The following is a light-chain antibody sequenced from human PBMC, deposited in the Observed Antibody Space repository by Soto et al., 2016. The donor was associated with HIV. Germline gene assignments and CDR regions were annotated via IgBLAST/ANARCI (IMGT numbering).Light chain of an antibody. CDR3: QQYNSSPWT. J-gene: IGKJ1*01. V-gene: IGKV1-5*03. CDR2: KAP. Sequence: DIQMTQSPSTLSASVGDRVTITCRASQSISSWLAWYQQKPGKAPKLLIFKAPSLETGAPSRFSGSGAGTEFTLTISSLQPDDFATYYCQQYNSSPWTFGKGPRWKSN. CDR1: QSISSW.